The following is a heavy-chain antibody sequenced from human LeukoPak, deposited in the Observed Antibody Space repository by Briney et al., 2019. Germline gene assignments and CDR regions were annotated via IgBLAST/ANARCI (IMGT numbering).Heavy chain of an antibody. D-gene: IGHD2-2*01. Sequence: ASVKVSCKASGYTFTHYGISWVRQAPGKGLEWMGWIGTYNGNTDYAQKFQGRITLTTDTSTTTAYMILRSLTSDDTAVYFCARDAVVVPAADTSNFDFWGQGTLVTVSS. V-gene: IGHV1-18*01. CDR2: IGTYNGNT. CDR1: GYTFTHYG. J-gene: IGHJ4*02. CDR3: ARDAVVVPAADTSNFDF.